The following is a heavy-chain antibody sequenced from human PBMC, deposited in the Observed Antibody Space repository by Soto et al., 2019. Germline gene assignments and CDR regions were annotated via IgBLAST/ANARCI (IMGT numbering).Heavy chain of an antibody. V-gene: IGHV1-69*02. J-gene: IGHJ4*02. CDR3: XXXXXXXXXEDX. CDR2: IIPILGIA. Sequence: QVQLVQSGAEVKKPGSSVKVSCKASGGTFSSYTISWVRQAPGQGLEWMGRIIPILGIANYAQKFQGRVTITADKSTSTAYMXLXXXXXXXXXXXXXXXXXXXXXXEDXWGQGTLVTVSS. CDR1: GGTFSSYT.